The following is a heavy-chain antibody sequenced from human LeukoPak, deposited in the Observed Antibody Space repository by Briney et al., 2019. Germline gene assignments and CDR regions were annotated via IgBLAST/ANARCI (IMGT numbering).Heavy chain of an antibody. V-gene: IGHV4-34*01. CDR1: GGSFNSYY. D-gene: IGHD3-10*02. Sequence: KSSETLSLTCAVYGGSFNSYYWSWIRQSPGTGLEWIGEINHSGSTNYNPSLESRVTISVDTSKKQFFLKLTSVTAADTAVYLCARRRVLMFNTIDHWGQGTQVTVPS. CDR3: ARRRVLMFNTIDH. CDR2: INHSGST. J-gene: IGHJ4*02.